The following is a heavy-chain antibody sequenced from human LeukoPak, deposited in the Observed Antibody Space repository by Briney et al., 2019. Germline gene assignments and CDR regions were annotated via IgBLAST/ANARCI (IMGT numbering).Heavy chain of an antibody. CDR3: ASGHEYGWYQDH. CDR1: RFTFISYW. Sequence: GGSLRLSCAVSRFTFISYWMSWVRQAPGKGLEWVANIKQDGSEKYYVDSVKGRFTISRDNAKNSLYLQMNSLRVEDTAVYYCASGHEYGWYQDHWGQGTLVTVSS. V-gene: IGHV3-7*01. D-gene: IGHD6-19*01. CDR2: IKQDGSEK. J-gene: IGHJ4*02.